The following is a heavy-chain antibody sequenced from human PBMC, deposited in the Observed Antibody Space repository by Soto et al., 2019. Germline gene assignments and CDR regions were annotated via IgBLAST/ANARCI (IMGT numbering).Heavy chain of an antibody. CDR2: INHSGST. CDR3: ARGGKQLTYYYYYGMDV. Sequence: SETLSLTCAVYGGSFSGYYWSWIRQPPGKGLEWIGEINHSGSTNYNPSLKSRVTISVDTSKNQFSLKLSSVTAADTAVYYCARGGKQLTYYYYYGMDVWGQGTTVTVSS. J-gene: IGHJ6*02. D-gene: IGHD6-13*01. CDR1: GGSFSGYY. V-gene: IGHV4-34*01.